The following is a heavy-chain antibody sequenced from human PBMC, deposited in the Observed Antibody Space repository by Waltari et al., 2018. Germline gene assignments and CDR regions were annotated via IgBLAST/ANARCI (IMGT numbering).Heavy chain of an antibody. D-gene: IGHD3-3*01. CDR2: ISSSSSYI. J-gene: IGHJ6*02. V-gene: IGHV3-21*01. Sequence: EVQLVESGGGLVKPGGSLRLSCAASGFTFSSYSMNWVRQAPGKGLEWVSSISSSSSYIYYADSVKGRFTISRDNAKNSLYLQMNSLRAEDTAVYYCRYYDFWSGRLYYYGMDVWGQGTTVTVSS. CDR1: GFTFSSYS. CDR3: RYYDFWSGRLYYYGMDV.